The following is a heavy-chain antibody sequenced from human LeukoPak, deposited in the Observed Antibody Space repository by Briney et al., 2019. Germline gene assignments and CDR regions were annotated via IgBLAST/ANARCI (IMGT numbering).Heavy chain of an antibody. Sequence: GSLRLSCAASGFTFSSYSMNWVRQPPGKGLEWIGEIYHSGSTNYNPSLKSRVTISVDKSKNQFSLKLSSVTAADTAVYYCARSPYYDFWSGYLTHFDYWGQGTLVTVSS. J-gene: IGHJ4*02. CDR3: ARSPYYDFWSGYLTHFDY. D-gene: IGHD3-3*01. CDR2: IYHSGST. V-gene: IGHV4-4*02. CDR1: GFTFSSYSM.